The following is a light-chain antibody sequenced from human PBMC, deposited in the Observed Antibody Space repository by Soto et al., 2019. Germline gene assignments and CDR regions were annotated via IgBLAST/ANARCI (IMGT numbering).Light chain of an antibody. Sequence: DIQMTQSPSTMSASVGDRVTITCRASQGISHYLAWFQQRPGKVPKRLIYGAYTLESGVPSRFSGSGSGTEFTLTISSLQPEDFAVYYCQQRSNSITFGPGTKVDIK. J-gene: IGKJ3*01. CDR1: QGISHY. CDR3: QQRSNSIT. V-gene: IGKV1-17*03. CDR2: GAY.